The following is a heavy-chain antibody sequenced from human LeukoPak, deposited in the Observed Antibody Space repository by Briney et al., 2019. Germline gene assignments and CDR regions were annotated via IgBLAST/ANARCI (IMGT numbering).Heavy chain of an antibody. CDR2: ISAYNGNT. CDR1: GYTFTSYG. Sequence: APVKVSCKASGYTFTSYGISWVRQAPGQGLEWMGWISAYNGNTNYAQKFQGRVTMTRDMSTSTDYLELSSLRSEDTAIYYCARDNSVDDNAWWFDPWGQGTLVTVSS. J-gene: IGHJ5*02. CDR3: ARDNSVDDNAWWFDP. V-gene: IGHV1-18*01. D-gene: IGHD3-22*01.